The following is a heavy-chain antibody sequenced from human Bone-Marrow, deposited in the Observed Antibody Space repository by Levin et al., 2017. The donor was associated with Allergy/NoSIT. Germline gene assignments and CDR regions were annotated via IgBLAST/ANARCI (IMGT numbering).Heavy chain of an antibody. CDR2: MNPKNGAA. D-gene: IGHD5/OR15-5a*01. CDR3: AKGDSSAVYLI. V-gene: IGHV1-8*01. J-gene: IGHJ3*02. Sequence: GASVKVSCKASGYTFTNFDINWVRRATGQGLEWMGWMNPKNGAAGYAQKFQGRVTMTRDLSITTAYMELSSLTSDDTAEYYCAKGDSSAVYLIWGQGTVVTVSS. CDR1: GYTFTNFD.